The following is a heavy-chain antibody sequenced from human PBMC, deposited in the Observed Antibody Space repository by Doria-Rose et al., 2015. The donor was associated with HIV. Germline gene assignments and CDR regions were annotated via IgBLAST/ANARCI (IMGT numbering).Heavy chain of an antibody. J-gene: IGHJ4*02. Sequence: SGPVLVKPTETLTLTCTVSGVSLSSPGMGVSWIRQPPGKALEWLANIFPDDERSYTTSLKSRLTISRRTSKSQVVLTMTDMDPVDTATYYCARIKSSRWYHKYYFDFWGQGTLVIASA. CDR3: ARIKSSRWYHKYYFDF. V-gene: IGHV2-26*01. CDR1: GVSLSSPGMG. CDR2: IFPDDER. D-gene: IGHD6-13*01.